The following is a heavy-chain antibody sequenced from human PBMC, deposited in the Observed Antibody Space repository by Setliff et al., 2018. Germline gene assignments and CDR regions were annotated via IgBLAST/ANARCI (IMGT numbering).Heavy chain of an antibody. J-gene: IGHJ3*02. CDR1: GGSISSGDYY. Sequence: SETLSLTCTVSGGSISSGDYYWSWIRQPPGKGLEFVGYIYYSGSTNYNPSLKSRVTISIDTSKNQFSLKVNSVTAADTAVYYRASAPLLYSDSSGLSGTFDIWGQGTMVTVSS. V-gene: IGHV4-30-4*08. CDR2: IYYSGST. D-gene: IGHD3-22*01. CDR3: ASAPLLYSDSSGLSGTFDI.